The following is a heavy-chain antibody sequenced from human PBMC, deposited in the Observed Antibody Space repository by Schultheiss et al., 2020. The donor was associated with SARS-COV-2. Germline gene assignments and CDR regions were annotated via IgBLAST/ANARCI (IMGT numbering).Heavy chain of an antibody. CDR3: ARGVVPAAMGNWFDP. V-gene: IGHV4-31*03. Sequence: SQTLSLTCTVSGGSISSGGYYWSWIRQHPGKGLEWIGYIYYSGSTYYNPSLKSRVTISVDTSKKQFSLKLGSLTAADTAVYYCARGVVPAAMGNWFDPWGQGTLVTVSS. CDR2: IYYSGST. J-gene: IGHJ5*02. D-gene: IGHD2-2*01. CDR1: GGSISSGGYY.